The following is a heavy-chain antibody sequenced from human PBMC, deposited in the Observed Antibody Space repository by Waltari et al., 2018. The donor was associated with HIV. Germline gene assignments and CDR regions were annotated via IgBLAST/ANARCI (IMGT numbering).Heavy chain of an antibody. V-gene: IGHV3-48*01. CDR2: ITSSSSTI. J-gene: IGHJ6*02. CDR3: ARLMVVAGTPYYGLDV. CDR1: GFIFNTYS. Sequence: EVQLVEAGGALVQTGWSLLLSCAAPGFIFNTYSMTWVRQAPGKGLEWISYITSSSSTIYYADSVKGRFTISRDNAKNSLYLQMNSLRAEDTAVYYCARLMVVAGTPYYGLDVWGQGTTVTVSS. D-gene: IGHD2-15*01.